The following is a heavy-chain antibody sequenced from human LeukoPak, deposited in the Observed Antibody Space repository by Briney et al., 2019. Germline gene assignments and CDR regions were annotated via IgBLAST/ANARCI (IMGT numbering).Heavy chain of an antibody. CDR2: IYSGGST. CDR1: GFTVSSNY. Sequence: PGGSLRLSCAASGFTVSSNYMSWVRQAPGKGLEWVSVIYSGGSTYYADSVKGRFTISRDNSKNTLYLQMNSLRAEDTAVYYCAKDQEDYGDYSMANFDYWGQGTLVTVSS. J-gene: IGHJ4*02. D-gene: IGHD4-17*01. V-gene: IGHV3-66*01. CDR3: AKDQEDYGDYSMANFDY.